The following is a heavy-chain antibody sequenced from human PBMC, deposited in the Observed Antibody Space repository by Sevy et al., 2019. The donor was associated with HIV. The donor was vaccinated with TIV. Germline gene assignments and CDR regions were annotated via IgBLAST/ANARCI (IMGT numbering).Heavy chain of an antibody. CDR2: IKSKTDGGTT. CDR3: AKDRIWELGDAFDI. Sequence: GGSLRLSCAASGFTFSNAWMSWVRQAPGKGLEWVGRIKSKTDGGTTDYAAPVKGRFTISRDDSKNTLYLQMNSLKTEDTAVYYCAKDRIWELGDAFDIWGQGTMVTVSS. J-gene: IGHJ3*02. V-gene: IGHV3-15*01. D-gene: IGHD1-26*01. CDR1: GFTFSNAW.